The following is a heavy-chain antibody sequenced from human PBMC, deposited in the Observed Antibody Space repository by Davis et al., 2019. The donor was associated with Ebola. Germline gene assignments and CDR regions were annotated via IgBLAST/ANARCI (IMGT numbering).Heavy chain of an antibody. CDR2: ISAYNGNT. CDR1: GYTFTSYG. Sequence: AASVKVSCKASGYTFTSYGISWVRQAPGQGLEWMGWISAYNGNTNYAQKLQGRVTMTTDTSTSTAYMELSSLRSEDTAIYYCAKDTSNIWFDIWGQGTMVTVSS. J-gene: IGHJ3*02. V-gene: IGHV1-18*04. CDR3: AKDTSNIWFDI. D-gene: IGHD1-26*01.